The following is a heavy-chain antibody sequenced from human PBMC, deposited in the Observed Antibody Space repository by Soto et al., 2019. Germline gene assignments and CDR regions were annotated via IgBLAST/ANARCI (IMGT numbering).Heavy chain of an antibody. CDR2: INPNSGGT. D-gene: IGHD2-8*01. CDR1: GYTFTGYY. J-gene: IGHJ6*02. Sequence: ASVKVSCKASGYTFTGYYMHWVRQAPGQGLEWMGWINPNSGGTNYAQKFQGRVTMTRDTSISTAYMELSRLRSDDTAVYYCARTKIVLMVYATHPYGMDVWGQGTTVTVSS. V-gene: IGHV1-2*02. CDR3: ARTKIVLMVYATHPYGMDV.